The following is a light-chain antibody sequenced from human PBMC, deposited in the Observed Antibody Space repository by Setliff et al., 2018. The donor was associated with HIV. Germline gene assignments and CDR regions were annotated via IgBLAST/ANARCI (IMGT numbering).Light chain of an antibody. Sequence: QSVLTQHASVSGSPGQSITISCTGTGSDVATSKYVSWYQQHPGKAPKLIIYDIVTRPSGVSNRFSGSKSGGTASLTISGLQAEDEADYYCSIHRSRGYVFGSGTKVTVL. CDR2: DIV. CDR1: GSDVATSKY. J-gene: IGLJ1*01. V-gene: IGLV2-14*03. CDR3: SIHRSRGYV.